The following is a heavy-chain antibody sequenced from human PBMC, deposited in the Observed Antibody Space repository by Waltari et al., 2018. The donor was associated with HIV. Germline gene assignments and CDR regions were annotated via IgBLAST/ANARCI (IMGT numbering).Heavy chain of an antibody. CDR2: ISSGSTDI. CDR1: TLNRST. V-gene: IGHV3-21*06. CDR3: ARALFFGSGNNYYYYGMDV. J-gene: IGHJ6*02. D-gene: IGHD3-10*01. Sequence: TLNRSTMNWVRQAPGKGLEWVTDISSGSTDINYADSVKGRFTISRDNAKNSVYLQMNSLRAEDTAVYYCARALFFGSGNNYYYYGMDVWGQGTTVIVSS.